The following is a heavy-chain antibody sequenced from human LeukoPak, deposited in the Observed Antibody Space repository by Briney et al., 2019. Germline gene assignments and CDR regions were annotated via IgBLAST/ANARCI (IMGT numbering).Heavy chain of an antibody. D-gene: IGHD2-2*01. CDR2: ISYDGSNK. CDR3: ARLEEDIVVVPAAGPKYYYYGMDV. V-gene: IGHV3-30*04. Sequence: PGGSLRLSCAASGFTFSSYAMHWVRQAPGKGLEWVAVISYDGSNKYYADSVKGRFTTSRDNSKNTLYLQMNSLRAEDTAVYYCARLEEDIVVVPAAGPKYYYYGMDVWGQGTTVTVSS. CDR1: GFTFSSYA. J-gene: IGHJ6*02.